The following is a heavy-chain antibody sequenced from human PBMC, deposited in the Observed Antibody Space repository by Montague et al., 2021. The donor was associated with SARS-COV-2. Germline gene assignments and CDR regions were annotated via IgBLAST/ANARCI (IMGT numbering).Heavy chain of an antibody. CDR3: ARGVYYDGSGYYSFDY. J-gene: IGHJ4*02. D-gene: IGHD3-22*01. CDR2: TYYRSKWYN. Sequence: CAISGDSVSSDSAAWNWIRQSPSIGLEWLGRTYYRSKWYNDYALXVKSRITINPDTSKNHFSLQLNSVTPEDTAIYYCARGVYYDGSGYYSFDYWGQGTLVTVSS. V-gene: IGHV6-1*01. CDR1: GDSVSSDSAA.